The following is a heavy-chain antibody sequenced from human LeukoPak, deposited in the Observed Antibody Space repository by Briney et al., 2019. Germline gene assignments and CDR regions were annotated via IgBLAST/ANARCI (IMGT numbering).Heavy chain of an antibody. Sequence: GTLRLSCAASGFTFSSHGINWVRQAPGKGLEWVSGISPSGSISYYADSVKGRFTISRDNAKNSLYLQMNSLRVEDTALYYCAKDIGRVDTASTYMDVWGKGTTVTISS. V-gene: IGHV3-23*01. J-gene: IGHJ6*03. CDR2: ISPSGSIS. D-gene: IGHD5-18*01. CDR1: GFTFSSHG. CDR3: AKDIGRVDTASTYMDV.